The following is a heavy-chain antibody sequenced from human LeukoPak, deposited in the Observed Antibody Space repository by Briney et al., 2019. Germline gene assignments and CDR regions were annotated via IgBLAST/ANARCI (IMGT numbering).Heavy chain of an antibody. Sequence: GGSLRLSCAASGFTVSSNYMSWVRQAPGKGLEWVSTISHSGATTYYADSVKGRFTISRDSSKNTLYLQMNSLRADDTAVYYCAKIMALYCSGGSCNEIDYWGQGTLVTVSS. J-gene: IGHJ4*02. V-gene: IGHV3-23*01. CDR1: GFTVSSNY. CDR2: ISHSGATT. D-gene: IGHD2-15*01. CDR3: AKIMALYCSGGSCNEIDY.